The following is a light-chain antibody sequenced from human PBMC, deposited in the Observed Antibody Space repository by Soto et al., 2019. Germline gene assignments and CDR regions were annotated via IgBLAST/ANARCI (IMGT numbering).Light chain of an antibody. CDR1: QSVSSNY. Sequence: EIVWTQSPGTLSLSPGERSTLSCRASQSVSSNYLAWYQQKRGQAPRLLIYGASSRATGIPTRFSGSGSGTDFTLTISRLEPEDFAVYYCQQYDTSPRTFGQGTKVEI. V-gene: IGKV3-20*01. J-gene: IGKJ1*01. CDR2: GAS. CDR3: QQYDTSPRT.